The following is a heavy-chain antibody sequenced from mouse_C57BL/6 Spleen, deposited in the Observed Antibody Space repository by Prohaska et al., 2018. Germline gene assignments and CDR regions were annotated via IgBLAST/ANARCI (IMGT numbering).Heavy chain of an antibody. Sequence: SVKIPCNASGYTFTDYNMDWVKQSHGKSLEWIGDINPNNGGTIYNQKFKGKATLTVDKSSSTSYMELRIVTSEDTAGYKWARVGVGYYALDQWGQGTQRSVSS. CDR3: ARVGVGYYALDQ. CDR2: INPNNGGT. V-gene: IGHV1-18*01. D-gene: IGHD1-1*02. J-gene: IGHJ4*01. CDR1: GYTFTDYN.